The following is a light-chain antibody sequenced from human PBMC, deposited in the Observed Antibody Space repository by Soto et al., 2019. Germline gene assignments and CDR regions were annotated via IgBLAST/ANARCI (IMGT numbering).Light chain of an antibody. J-gene: IGKJ4*01. CDR2: GAS. CDR3: QQYGSSPLT. Sequence: EIVLTQSPRTLSVSPGERATLSCRASQSVSSSDLAWYEQKPGQAPRLLIYGASSRATGIPDRFSGSGSGTDFTLTISRLEPEDFAVYYCQQYGSSPLTFGGGTKVEIK. CDR1: QSVSSSD. V-gene: IGKV3-20*01.